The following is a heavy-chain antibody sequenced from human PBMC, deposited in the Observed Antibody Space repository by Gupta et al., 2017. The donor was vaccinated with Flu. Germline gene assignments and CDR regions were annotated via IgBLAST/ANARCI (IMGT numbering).Heavy chain of an antibody. J-gene: IGHJ5*02. D-gene: IGHD1-7*01. CDR3: AKSSKLELPRPFDP. Sequence: QAPGKGVEWVSAISGSGGSTSYADSVKGRFTISRDNSKNTLYLQMNSLRAEDTAVYYCAKSSKLELPRPFDPWGQGTLVTGSS. V-gene: IGHV3-23*01. CDR2: ISGSGGST.